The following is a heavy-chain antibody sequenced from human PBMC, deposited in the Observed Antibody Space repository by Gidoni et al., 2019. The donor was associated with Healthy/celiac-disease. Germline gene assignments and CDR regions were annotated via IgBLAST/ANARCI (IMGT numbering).Heavy chain of an antibody. CDR1: GYTFTSHY. Sequence: QVQLVQSGAEVKKPGASVTVSCKASGYTFTSHYMHWVRQAPGQGLELMGIINPSGGSTSYAQKFQGRVTMTRDTSTSTVYMELSSLRSEDTAVYYCARAPAPADSSGFRYFDYWGQGTLVTVSS. D-gene: IGHD6-19*01. V-gene: IGHV1-46*01. CDR3: ARAPAPADSSGFRYFDY. CDR2: INPSGGST. J-gene: IGHJ4*02.